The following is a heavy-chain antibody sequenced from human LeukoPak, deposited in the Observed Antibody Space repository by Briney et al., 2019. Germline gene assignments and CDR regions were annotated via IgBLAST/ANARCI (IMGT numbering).Heavy chain of an antibody. D-gene: IGHD2-15*01. CDR3: AREYTHCSGGSCYYYGMDV. CDR1: GFTFSSYS. J-gene: IGHJ6*02. V-gene: IGHV3-21*01. CDR2: INSSSSYI. Sequence: GGSLRLSCAASGFTFSSYSMNWVRQAPGKGLEWVSSINSSSSYIYYADSVKGRFTISRDNAKNSLYLQMNSLRAEDTAVYYCAREYTHCSGGSCYYYGMDVWGQGTTVTVSS.